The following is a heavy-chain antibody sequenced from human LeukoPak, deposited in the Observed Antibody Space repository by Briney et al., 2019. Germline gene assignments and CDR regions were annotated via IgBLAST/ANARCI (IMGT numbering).Heavy chain of an antibody. J-gene: IGHJ4*02. Sequence: PGGSLRLSCAASGFTFSSYGMHWVRQAPGKGLEWVSVIYSGGSTYYADSVKGRFTISRDNSKNTLYLQMNSLRAEDTAVYYCARLVGYCSSTSCPGFDYWGQGTLVTVSS. CDR3: ARLVGYCSSTSCPGFDY. V-gene: IGHV3-53*01. CDR1: GFTFSSYG. D-gene: IGHD2-2*01. CDR2: IYSGGST.